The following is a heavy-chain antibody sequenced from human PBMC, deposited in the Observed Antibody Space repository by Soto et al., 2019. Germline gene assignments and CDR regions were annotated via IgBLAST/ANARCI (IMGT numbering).Heavy chain of an antibody. J-gene: IGHJ3*02. CDR2: ISGSGGST. CDR3: EKPTNWGFAFDI. D-gene: IGHD7-27*01. V-gene: IGHV3-23*01. CDR1: GFTFSSYA. Sequence: GGSLRLSCAASGFTFSSYAMSWVRQAPGKGLEWVSAISGSGGSTYYADSVKGRFTISRDNSKNTLYLQMNSLRAEDAAVYYWEKPTNWGFAFDIWGQGTMVTVSS.